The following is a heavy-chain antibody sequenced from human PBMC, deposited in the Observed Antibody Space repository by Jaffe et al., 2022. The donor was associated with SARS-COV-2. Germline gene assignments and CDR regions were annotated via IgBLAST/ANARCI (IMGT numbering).Heavy chain of an antibody. CDR3: ARSRGRYSSGWYVHDGFDI. Sequence: QVQLVESGGGVVQPGRSLRLSCAASGFTFSNDAMHWVRQAPGKGLEWVAVISYDGGNKYYADSVKGRFTISRDNSQSTLYLQTDSLRAEDTAVYYCARSRGRYSSGWYVHDGFDIWGQGTEVTVSS. J-gene: IGHJ3*02. CDR1: GFTFSNDA. D-gene: IGHD6-19*01. V-gene: IGHV3-30*04. CDR2: ISYDGGNK.